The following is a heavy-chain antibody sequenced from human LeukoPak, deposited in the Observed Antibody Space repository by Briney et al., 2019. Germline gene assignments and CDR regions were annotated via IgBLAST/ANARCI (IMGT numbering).Heavy chain of an antibody. V-gene: IGHV3-30*18. Sequence: GRSLRLSCAASGFTFSSYGMHWVRQAPGKGLERVAVISYDGSNKYYADSVKGRFTISRDNSKNTLYLQMNSLRAEDTAVYYCAKDLGSGSYYPLFDYWGQGTLVTVSS. CDR3: AKDLGSGSYYPLFDY. CDR2: ISYDGSNK. J-gene: IGHJ4*02. D-gene: IGHD3-10*01. CDR1: GFTFSSYG.